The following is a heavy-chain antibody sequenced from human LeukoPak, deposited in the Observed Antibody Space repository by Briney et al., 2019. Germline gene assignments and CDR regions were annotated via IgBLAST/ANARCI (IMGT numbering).Heavy chain of an antibody. Sequence: SETLSLTCAVYGGSFSGYYWSWIRQPPGKGLEWIGEINHSGSTNYNPSLKSRVTISVDTSKNQFSLKLSSVTAADTAVYYCARSSVYYDYVWGSYRSLNYFDYWGQGTLVTVSS. CDR2: INHSGST. D-gene: IGHD3-16*02. J-gene: IGHJ4*02. CDR3: ARSSVYYDYVWGSYRSLNYFDY. CDR1: GGSFSGYY. V-gene: IGHV4-34*01.